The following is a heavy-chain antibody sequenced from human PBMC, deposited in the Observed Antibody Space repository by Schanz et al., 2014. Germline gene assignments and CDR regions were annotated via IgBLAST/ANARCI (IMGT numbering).Heavy chain of an antibody. D-gene: IGHD3-3*01. Sequence: QVQLQESGPGLVKSSETLSLTCTVSGGSISSFYWGWIRQPAGKGLEWIGRIYTSGSTNYNPSLKSRVTMSRDTSKTQCSLKRSCVTAADTAVYYCARDRGYDFSFDPWGQGTLVTVSS. CDR2: IYTSGST. V-gene: IGHV4-4*07. J-gene: IGHJ5*02. CDR3: ARDRGYDFSFDP. CDR1: GGSISSFY.